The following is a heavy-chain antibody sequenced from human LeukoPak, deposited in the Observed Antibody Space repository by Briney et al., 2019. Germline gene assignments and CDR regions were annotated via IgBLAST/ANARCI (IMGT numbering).Heavy chain of an antibody. V-gene: IGHV4-59*01. J-gene: IGHJ5*02. CDR2: IYGSGST. D-gene: IGHD1-1*01. CDR3: AREGTSGTHLKRFDP. CDR1: GGSISSYY. Sequence: AETLCLTCTVSGGSISSYYWSWIRQPPGKGLEWIGHIYGSGSTNYNPSLKSRVTLSVDTSKNQFSLKLSSVTAADTAVYYCAREGTSGTHLKRFDPWGQGTLVTVSS.